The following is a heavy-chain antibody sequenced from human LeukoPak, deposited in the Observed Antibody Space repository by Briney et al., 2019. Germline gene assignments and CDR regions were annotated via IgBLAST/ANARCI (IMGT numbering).Heavy chain of an antibody. J-gene: IGHJ4*02. CDR1: GLTFSSYA. V-gene: IGHV3-23*01. D-gene: IGHD6-19*01. CDR2: ISGSGGST. Sequence: GGSLRLSCAASGLTFSSYAMSWVRQAPGKGLEWVSAISGSGGSTYYADSVKGRFTISRDNSKNTLYLQMNSLRAEDTAVYYCAKGREQWLALDYWGQGTLVTVSS. CDR3: AKGREQWLALDY.